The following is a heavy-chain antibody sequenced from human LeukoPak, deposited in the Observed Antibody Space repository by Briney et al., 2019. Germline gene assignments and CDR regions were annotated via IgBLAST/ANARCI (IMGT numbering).Heavy chain of an antibody. J-gene: IGHJ3*02. CDR1: GFTFTIYT. CDR2: ISSSSSYI. V-gene: IGHV3-21*01. Sequence: GGSLRLSCAASGFTFTIYTMNWVRQAPGKGLEWVSSISSSSSYIYYADSVKGRFTISRDNAKNSLYLQMNSLRAEDTAVYYCARHGKHDAFDIWGQGTMVTVSS. CDR3: ARHGKHDAFDI. D-gene: IGHD4-23*01.